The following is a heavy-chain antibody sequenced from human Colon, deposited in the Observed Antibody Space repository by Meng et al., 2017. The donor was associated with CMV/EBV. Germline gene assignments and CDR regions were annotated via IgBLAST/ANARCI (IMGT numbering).Heavy chain of an antibody. CDR1: GFTFSDYY. V-gene: IGHV3-11*04. CDR2: ISSSGSSI. J-gene: IGHJ5*02. D-gene: IGHD6-13*01. CDR3: AKDAGISAVGKGWIDP. Sequence: GESLKISCAASGFTFSDYYMNWIRQSPGKGLEWISDISSSGSSIYYADSVKGRFSISRDNAKNTVYLQMNSLRPEDSAVYYCAKDAGISAVGKGWIDPWGQGTLVTVSS.